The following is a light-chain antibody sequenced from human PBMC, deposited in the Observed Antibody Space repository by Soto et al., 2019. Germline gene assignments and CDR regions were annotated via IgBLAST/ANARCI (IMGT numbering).Light chain of an antibody. CDR1: QGISSY. CDR2: AAS. V-gene: IGKV1-9*01. Sequence: IQLTQSPSSLSASVGDRVTITCRASQGISSYLAWYQQKPGKAPKLLIYAASTLQSGVPSRFSGGGSGTDFTPTISSLQPEDFATYYCQQLNSYPRTFGGGTKVEIK. J-gene: IGKJ4*01. CDR3: QQLNSYPRT.